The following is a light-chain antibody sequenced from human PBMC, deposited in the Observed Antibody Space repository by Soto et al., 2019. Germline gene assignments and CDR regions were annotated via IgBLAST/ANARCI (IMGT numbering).Light chain of an antibody. CDR1: SSDVGGYNY. J-gene: IGLJ3*02. CDR2: EVN. V-gene: IGLV2-14*01. CDR3: QSFDIRDQFYDNSDAWV. Sequence: QSALTQPASVSGSPGQSITISCKGTSSDVGGYNYVSWYQQHPGKAPKVMIYEVNNRPSGVSNRFSGSKSGNTASLTISGLQAEDEGDYYCQSFDIRDQFYDNSDAWVFGGGTKVTVL.